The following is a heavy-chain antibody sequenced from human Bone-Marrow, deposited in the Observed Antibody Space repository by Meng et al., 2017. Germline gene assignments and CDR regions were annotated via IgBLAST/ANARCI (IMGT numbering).Heavy chain of an antibody. CDR3: ARVSLQATIAAAGVVWFDP. J-gene: IGHJ5*02. D-gene: IGHD6-13*01. CDR1: GGCSSGSSW. Sequence: QVQLQESGLGLVKPLGTLSLTGTGSGGCSSGSSWWTWVRRPTGEGLEWIGEIYHTGSTNYNPSLKSRVTISVDKSKNRFSLKLSSVTAADTAVYYCARVSLQATIAAAGVVWFDPWGQGTLVTVSS. V-gene: IGHV4-4*03. CDR2: IYHTGST.